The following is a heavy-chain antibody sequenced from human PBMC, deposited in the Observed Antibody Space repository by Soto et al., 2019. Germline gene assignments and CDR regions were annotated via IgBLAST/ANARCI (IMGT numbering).Heavy chain of an antibody. CDR1: GGSIXXXXXX. D-gene: IGHD1-26*01. J-gene: IGHJ6*02. CDR3: HARGPLPTAGNGEYYYYGMDV. CDR2: IYHSGST. V-gene: IGHV4-30-2*01. Sequence: PSETLSLTCTVSGGSIXXXXXXXXXXXXPPGKGXXXIGYIYHSGSTYYNPSLKSRVTISVDRSKNQFSLKLSSVTAADTAVYXXHARGPLPTAGNGEYYYYGMDVWGQGTTVTVSS.